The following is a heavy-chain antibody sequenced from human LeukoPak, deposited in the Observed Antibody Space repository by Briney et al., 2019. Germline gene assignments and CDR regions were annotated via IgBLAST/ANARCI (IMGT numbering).Heavy chain of an antibody. J-gene: IGHJ5*01. CDR3: AKDPVRRSLFLCCSFAS. V-gene: IGHV3-23*01. Sequence: GGSLRLSCAASGFTFDKYAMSWVRQAPGKGLEWVSSVGTDGSAVYADSVKGRFTVSRDNSNNMLYLQMNSLGADDTAMYYCAKDPVRRSLFLCCSFASWGQGTLVTVSS. CDR1: GFTFDKYA. D-gene: IGHD2-21*01. CDR2: VGTDGSA.